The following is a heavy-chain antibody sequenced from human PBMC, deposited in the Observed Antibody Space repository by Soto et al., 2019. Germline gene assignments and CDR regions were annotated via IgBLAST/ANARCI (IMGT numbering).Heavy chain of an antibody. CDR3: ASQRTLSGSSMVRGVINY. V-gene: IGHV4-34*01. J-gene: IGHJ4*02. D-gene: IGHD3-10*01. Sequence: SETLSLTCAVYGGSFSGYYWSWIRQPPGKGLEWIGEINHSGSTNYNPSLKSRVTISVDTSKNQFSLKLSSVTAADTAVYYCASQRTLSGSSMVRGVINYWGQGTLVTVSS. CDR1: GGSFSGYY. CDR2: INHSGST.